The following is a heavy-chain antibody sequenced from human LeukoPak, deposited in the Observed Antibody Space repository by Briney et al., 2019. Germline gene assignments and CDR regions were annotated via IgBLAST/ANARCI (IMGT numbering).Heavy chain of an antibody. V-gene: IGHV4-39*01. CDR1: GGSITSGAHY. D-gene: IGHD3-9*01. J-gene: IGHJ5*02. CDR2: IFYSGRI. CDR3: ARHDYDLLTGYSINRFDP. Sequence: PSETLSLTCTVSGGSITSGAHYWGWVRQPPGKGLEWIGSIFYSGRIFYNPSLKSRVFVSIDTSKNQFSLKLNSVTVADTAVYYCARHDYDLLTGYSINRFDPWGQGTLVTVSS.